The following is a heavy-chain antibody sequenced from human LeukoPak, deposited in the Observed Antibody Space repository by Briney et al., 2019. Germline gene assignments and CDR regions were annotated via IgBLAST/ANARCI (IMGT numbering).Heavy chain of an antibody. D-gene: IGHD6-19*01. Sequence: ASVTVSFKASGYMFTKYALHWVRQAPGQRLEWMGWINAGTGNTKYSQKFQDRVTITRDTSASTAYMELSSLRSEDTAMYYCARPLAVAGFDYWGQGTLVTVSS. CDR1: GYMFTKYA. CDR3: ARPLAVAGFDY. V-gene: IGHV1-3*01. J-gene: IGHJ4*02. CDR2: INAGTGNT.